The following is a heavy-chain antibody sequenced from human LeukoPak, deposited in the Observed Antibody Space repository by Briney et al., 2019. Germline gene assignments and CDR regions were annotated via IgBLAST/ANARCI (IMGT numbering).Heavy chain of an antibody. D-gene: IGHD4-17*01. V-gene: IGHV3-74*01. J-gene: IGHJ4*02. CDR3: AKETYGDYGVDY. CDR2: INTDGSST. Sequence: GGSLRLSCAASGFTFSTYWMHWVRQAPGKGLVWVSRINTDGSSTNYADSVKGRFTISRDNAKNTLYLQMNSLRAEDTAVYYCAKETYGDYGVDYWGQGTLVTVSS. CDR1: GFTFSTYW.